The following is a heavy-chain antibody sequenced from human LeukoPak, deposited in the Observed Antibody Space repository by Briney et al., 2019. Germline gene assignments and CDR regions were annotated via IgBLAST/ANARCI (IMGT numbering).Heavy chain of an antibody. Sequence: GGSLRLSCAASGFTFDDYGMSWVRQAPGKGLEWVSGINWNGGSTGYADSVKGRFTISRDNAKNSLYLQMNSLRAEDTALYYCARAPYSSSWGDGFDPWGQGTLATVSS. J-gene: IGHJ5*02. CDR3: ARAPYSSSWGDGFDP. CDR2: INWNGGST. V-gene: IGHV3-20*04. CDR1: GFTFDDYG. D-gene: IGHD6-13*01.